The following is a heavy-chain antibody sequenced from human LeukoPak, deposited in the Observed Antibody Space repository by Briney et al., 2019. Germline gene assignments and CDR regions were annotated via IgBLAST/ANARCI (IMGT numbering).Heavy chain of an antibody. D-gene: IGHD1-26*01. J-gene: IGHJ4*02. CDR2: IYSGGST. V-gene: IGHV3-66*04. CDR3: ARRSGSYGFADY. Sequence: GGSLRLSCAASGFTVSSNYMSWVRQAPGKGLEWVSVIYSGGSTYYADSVKGRFTTSRDNSKNTLYLQMGSLRAEDMAVYYCARRSGSYGFADYWGQGTLVTVSS. CDR1: GFTVSSNY.